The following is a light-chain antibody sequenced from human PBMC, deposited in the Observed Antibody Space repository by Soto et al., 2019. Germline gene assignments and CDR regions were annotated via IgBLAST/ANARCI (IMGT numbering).Light chain of an antibody. CDR1: QTIRSNY. V-gene: IGKV3-20*01. CDR2: GAS. J-gene: IGKJ1*01. Sequence: ETVLTQSPGTLSLSPGESATLSCRASQTIRSNYLAWYRQTPGQAPRLLIYGASNRATGIADRFSGSGSGTDFTLIISRLEPEDFALYYCQQYGSSPWTLGQGTKVEIK. CDR3: QQYGSSPWT.